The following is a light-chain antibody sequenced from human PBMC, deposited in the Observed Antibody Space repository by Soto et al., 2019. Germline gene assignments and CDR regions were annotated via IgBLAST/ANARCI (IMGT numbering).Light chain of an antibody. Sequence: QSALTQPRSVSGSPGQSVTISCTGTSSDVGGYNYVSWYQQHPGKAPKVMIYDVSKRPSGVPDRFSGSKSGNTASLTISGLQSEDEADYYCAAWDDSLSGPVFGGGTKLTVL. J-gene: IGLJ2*01. CDR1: SSDVGGYNY. CDR2: DVS. CDR3: AAWDDSLSGPV. V-gene: IGLV2-11*01.